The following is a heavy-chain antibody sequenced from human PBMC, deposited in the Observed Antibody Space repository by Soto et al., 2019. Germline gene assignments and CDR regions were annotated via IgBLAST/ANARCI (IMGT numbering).Heavy chain of an antibody. V-gene: IGHV3-23*01. Sequence: PGGSLRLSCAASGFTFDNYPIHWVRQAPGKGLQWVIGISGPGAGIYYTDSVRGRFTISRDNSNNMVYLQMTSLRADDTDVYFCVRCRAETCYAMDVWGQGTTVTVPS. CDR1: GFTFDNYP. J-gene: IGHJ6*02. CDR2: ISGPGAGI. CDR3: VRCRAETCYAMDV. D-gene: IGHD2-8*01.